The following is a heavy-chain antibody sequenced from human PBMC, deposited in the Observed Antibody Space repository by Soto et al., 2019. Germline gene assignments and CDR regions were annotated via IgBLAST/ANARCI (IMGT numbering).Heavy chain of an antibody. CDR3: TTDNCSAGRGTGWDV. D-gene: IGHD2-15*01. CDR1: GFTFSNAW. J-gene: IGHJ6*04. Sequence: EVQLVESGGGLVKPGGSLRLSCAASGFTFSNAWMSWVRQAPGKGLEWVGRIKSKRDGGTTDYAAPVKDRFTISREDSRHALYLQVSSLKTGHTAVYYCTTDNCSAGRGTGWDVWGKGTAVTVSS. V-gene: IGHV3-15*01. CDR2: IKSKRDGGTT.